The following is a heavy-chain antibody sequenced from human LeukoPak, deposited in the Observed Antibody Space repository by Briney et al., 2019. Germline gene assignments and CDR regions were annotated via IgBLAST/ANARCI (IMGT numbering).Heavy chain of an antibody. Sequence: PSETLSLTCAVSGGSISSGGYSWSWIRQPPGKGLEWIGSFYYSGSTYYNPSLKSRVTISVDTSNNQFSLKLSSVTAADTAVYYCVRQADFWSGHYRFGSWFDPWGQGTLVTVSS. J-gene: IGHJ5*02. CDR3: VRQADFWSGHYRFGSWFDP. D-gene: IGHD3-3*01. CDR2: FYYSGST. V-gene: IGHV4-30-2*03. CDR1: GGSISSGGYS.